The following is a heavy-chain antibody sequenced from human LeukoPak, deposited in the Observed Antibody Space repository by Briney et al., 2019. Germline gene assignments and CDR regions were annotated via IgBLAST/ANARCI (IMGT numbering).Heavy chain of an antibody. D-gene: IGHD5-18*01. CDR3: ARGARGYSYGHFDY. CDR2: IYYSGST. V-gene: IGHV4-59*01. J-gene: IGHJ4*02. Sequence: KPSETLSLTCTVSGGSISSYYWSWIRQPPGKGRECVGYIYYSGSTNYNPSLKSRVTISVDTSKNQFSLKLSSVTAADTAVYSCARGARGYSYGHFDYWGQGTLVTVSS. CDR1: GGSISSYY.